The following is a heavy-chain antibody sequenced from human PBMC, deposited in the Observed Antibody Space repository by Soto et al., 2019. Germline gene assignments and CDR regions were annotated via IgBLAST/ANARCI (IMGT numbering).Heavy chain of an antibody. V-gene: IGHV3-33*08. CDR3: ARDQGVVIIXDH. D-gene: IGHD6-6*01. CDR1: GFTFRNHA. CDR2: IWYDGTSK. Sequence: QVQLVESGGGVVQPGRSLRLSCAASGFTFRNHAMHWVRQAPGKGLEWVGLIWYDGTSKYYADSVKGRFTISRDNSKNTLYLEMNSLRVEXXAIYYCARDQGVVIIXDHWGQGTLVTVSS. J-gene: IGHJ4*02.